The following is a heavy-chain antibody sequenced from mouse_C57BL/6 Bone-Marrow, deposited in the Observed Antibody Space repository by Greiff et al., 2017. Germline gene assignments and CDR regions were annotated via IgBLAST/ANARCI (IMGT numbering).Heavy chain of an antibody. D-gene: IGHD2-2*01. CDR1: GYAFSSSW. CDR3: ARYGYYVDY. CDR2: IYPGDGDT. J-gene: IGHJ2*01. V-gene: IGHV1-82*01. Sequence: QVQLQQSGPELVKPGASVKISCKASGYAFSSSWMNWVKQRPGKGLEWIGRIYPGDGDTNYNGKFKGKATLTADKSSRTAYMQLSSLTSEDSAVYFCARYGYYVDYWGQGTTLTVSS.